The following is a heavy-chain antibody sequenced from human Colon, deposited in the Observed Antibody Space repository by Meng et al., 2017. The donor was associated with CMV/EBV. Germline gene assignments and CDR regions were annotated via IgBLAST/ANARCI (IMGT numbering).Heavy chain of an antibody. J-gene: IGHJ4*02. CDR3: YGAEGGSY. CDR2: LYGDGIT. Sequence: GGSLRLSCAVSGFTVSDNHVNWVRQAPGKGLEWVATLYGDGITAYADSVKGRFTVSMDTSKNPVYLEVNSLRADATSVYYCYGAEGGSYWGQGTVVTVSS. D-gene: IGHD4/OR15-4a*01. CDR1: GFTVSDNH. V-gene: IGHV3-53*01.